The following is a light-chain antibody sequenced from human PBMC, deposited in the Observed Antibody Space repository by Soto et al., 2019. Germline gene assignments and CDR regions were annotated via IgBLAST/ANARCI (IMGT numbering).Light chain of an antibody. CDR1: QSVSSNY. V-gene: IGKV3-20*01. J-gene: IGKJ4*01. CDR2: GAS. CDR3: QQSNNWPPLT. Sequence: EIVLTQSPGTLSLSPGERATLSCRASQSVSSNYLAWYQQKPGQAPRLLIYGASSRATGIPDRFSGSGSETDFSLTISSLQIEDFALYYCQQSNNWPPLTFGGGTKVDIK.